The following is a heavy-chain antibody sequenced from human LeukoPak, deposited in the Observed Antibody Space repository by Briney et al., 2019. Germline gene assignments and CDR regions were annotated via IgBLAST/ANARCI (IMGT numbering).Heavy chain of an antibody. CDR1: GGTFSSYA. CDR2: IIPILGIA. D-gene: IGHD3-22*01. J-gene: IGHJ4*02. V-gene: IGHV1-69*04. Sequence: ASVKVSCKASGGTFSSYAISWVRQGPGQGLEWMGRIIPILGIANYAQKFQGRVTITADKSTSTAYMELSSLRSEDTAVYYCARDLFFDSSGYDYWGQGTLVTVSS. CDR3: ARDLFFDSSGYDY.